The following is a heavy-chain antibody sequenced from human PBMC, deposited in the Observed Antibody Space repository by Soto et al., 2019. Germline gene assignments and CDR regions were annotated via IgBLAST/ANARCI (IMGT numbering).Heavy chain of an antibody. CDR1: GFTFRTYG. D-gene: IGHD6-19*01. Sequence: AGGSLRLSCAASGFTFRTYGMTWVRQAPGKGLEWVSGISGSGGERYYGDSGEGRFSISRDNSEKTLFLQMHSLRAEDTAIYYCAKDTLNDSGSFDYWGQGTLVTVSS. J-gene: IGHJ4*02. V-gene: IGHV3-23*01. CDR3: AKDTLNDSGSFDY. CDR2: ISGSGGER.